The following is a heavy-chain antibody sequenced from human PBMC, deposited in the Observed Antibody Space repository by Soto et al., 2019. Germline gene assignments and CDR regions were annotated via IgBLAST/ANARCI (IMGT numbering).Heavy chain of an antibody. J-gene: IGHJ4*02. Sequence: ASVKVSCKASGYTFTSYAMHWVRQAPGQRLEWMGWINAGNGNTKYSQKFQGWVTMTRDTSISTAYMELSRLRSDDTAVYYCAREASNRFDYWGQGTLVTVSS. CDR1: GYTFTSYA. CDR2: INAGNGNT. CDR3: AREASNRFDY. V-gene: IGHV1-3*01.